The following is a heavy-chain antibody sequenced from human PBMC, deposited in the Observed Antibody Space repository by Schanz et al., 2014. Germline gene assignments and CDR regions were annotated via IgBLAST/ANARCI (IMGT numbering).Heavy chain of an antibody. CDR3: AREDMLRGIRAFDI. J-gene: IGHJ3*02. Sequence: EVQLVESGGGLVQPGESLRVSCAASRLNFNNAWMHWVRQAPGKGLEWVGRIKSQFDGETADYGAAVRGRFTISRDDSQNTLYLQMNSLRVEDTAVYYCAREDMLRGIRAFDIWGQGTMVTVSS. D-gene: IGHD3-10*01. CDR2: IKSQFDGETA. CDR1: RLNFNNAW. V-gene: IGHV3-15*01.